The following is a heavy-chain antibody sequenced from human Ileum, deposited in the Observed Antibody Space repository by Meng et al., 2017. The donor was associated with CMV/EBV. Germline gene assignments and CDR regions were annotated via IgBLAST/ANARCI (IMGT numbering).Heavy chain of an antibody. Sequence: QVQLVQSGAEVKKPXXSVKVACKASGDSLTDYYMHWVRQAPGQGLEWMGWLSPNNDNTKYAQRFQGRVTMTRDTSISTAYMELRDLTSDDTAIYFCARGLYDGIYRGTVDYWCQGTLVTVSS. D-gene: IGHD1-26*01. CDR2: LSPNNDNT. J-gene: IGHJ4*02. V-gene: IGHV1-2*02. CDR1: GDSLTDYY. CDR3: ARGLYDGIYRGTVDY.